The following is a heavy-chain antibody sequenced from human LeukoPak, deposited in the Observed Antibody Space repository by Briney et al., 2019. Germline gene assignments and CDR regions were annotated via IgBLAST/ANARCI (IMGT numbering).Heavy chain of an antibody. V-gene: IGHV3-7*01. Sequence: GGSLRLSCAASGFTFSSYWMSWVRQAPGKGLEWVANIKQYGSEKYYVDSVKGRFTISRDNAKNSLYLQMNSLRAEDTAVYYCARVASITIFGVALLDAFDIWGQGTMVTVSS. D-gene: IGHD3-3*01. CDR1: GFTFSSYW. J-gene: IGHJ3*02. CDR3: ARVASITIFGVALLDAFDI. CDR2: IKQYGSEK.